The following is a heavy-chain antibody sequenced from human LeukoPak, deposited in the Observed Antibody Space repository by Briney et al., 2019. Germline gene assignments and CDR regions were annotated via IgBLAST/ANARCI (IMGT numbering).Heavy chain of an antibody. D-gene: IGHD3-22*01. Sequence: GGSLRLSCAASGFTFSSYGMHWVRQAPGKGLEWVAVISYDGSNKYYADSVKGRFTISRDNSKNTLYLQMNSRRAEDPAVYYCPKTDYYDSSGFNPYYYHGMDVWGQGPTVPVSS. J-gene: IGHJ6*02. CDR2: ISYDGSNK. CDR3: PKTDYYDSSGFNPYYYHGMDV. V-gene: IGHV3-30*18. CDR1: GFTFSSYG.